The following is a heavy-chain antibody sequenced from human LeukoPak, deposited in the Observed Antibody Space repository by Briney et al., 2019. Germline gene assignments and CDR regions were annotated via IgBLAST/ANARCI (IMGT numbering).Heavy chain of an antibody. CDR3: AKSRDPYCSNGICYDRKYYFDY. V-gene: IGHV3-23*01. Sequence: GGSLRLSCAASGFSFNNYAMSWVRQAPGKGLEWVSGFSASGDSTHYADSVKGRFTISRDKSKNTLDLQMNSLRAEDTAVYYCAKSRDPYCSNGICYDRKYYFDYWGQGTLVTVSS. D-gene: IGHD2-8*01. J-gene: IGHJ4*02. CDR1: GFSFNNYA. CDR2: FSASGDST.